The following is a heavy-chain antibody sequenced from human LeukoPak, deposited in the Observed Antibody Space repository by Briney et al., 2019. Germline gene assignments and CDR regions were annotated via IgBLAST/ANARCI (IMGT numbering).Heavy chain of an antibody. D-gene: IGHD6-13*01. CDR1: GGSFSGYY. J-gene: IGHJ5*02. V-gene: IGHV4-34*01. CDR2: INHSGST. CDR3: ARGRIAAAVNPRRGWFDP. Sequence: SEPLSLTCAVYGGSFSGYYWSWIRQPPGKGLEWIGEINHSGSTNYNPSLKSRVTISVDTSKNQFSLKLSSVTAADTAVYYCARGRIAAAVNPRRGWFDPWGQGTLVTVSS.